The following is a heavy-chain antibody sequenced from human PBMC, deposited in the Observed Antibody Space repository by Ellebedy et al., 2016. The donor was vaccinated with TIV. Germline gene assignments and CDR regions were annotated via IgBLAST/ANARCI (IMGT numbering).Heavy chain of an antibody. Sequence: SQTLSLTCAISGDSVSSHSAAWNWIRQSPSRGLEWLGRTYNRSMWYHDYAVSVKSRLSINPDTSKNQFSLQLNSVTPEDTAVYYCAREPLVGPSQLDYWGQGVLVTVSS. V-gene: IGHV6-1*01. D-gene: IGHD1-26*01. CDR2: TYNRSMWYH. J-gene: IGHJ4*02. CDR1: GDSVSSHSAA. CDR3: AREPLVGPSQLDY.